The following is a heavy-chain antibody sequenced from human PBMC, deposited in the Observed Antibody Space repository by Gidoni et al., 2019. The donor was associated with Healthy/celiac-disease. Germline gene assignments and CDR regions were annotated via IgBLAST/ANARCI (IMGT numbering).Heavy chain of an antibody. CDR1: GFTFSSYA. V-gene: IGHV3-23*01. J-gene: IGHJ4*02. CDR3: AKDVLRYFDWLERPFGFDY. Sequence: EVQLLESGGGLVQPGGSLRLSCAASGFTFSSYAMTWVRQAPGKGLECVSAIRGSGGSTYYADSVKGRFTISRDNSKNTLYLQMNSLRAEDTAVYYCAKDVLRYFDWLERPFGFDYWGQGTLVTVSS. D-gene: IGHD3-9*01. CDR2: IRGSGGST.